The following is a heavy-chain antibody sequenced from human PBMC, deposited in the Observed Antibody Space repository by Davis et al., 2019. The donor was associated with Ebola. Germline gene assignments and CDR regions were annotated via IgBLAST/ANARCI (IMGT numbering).Heavy chain of an antibody. CDR3: ARDLGRWEWLSYFGSYGMDV. CDR2: IYYSGST. Sequence: SETLSLTCTVSGGSISSYYWSWIRQPPGKGLEWIGYIYYSGSTNYNPSLKSRVTISVDTSKNQFSLKLSSVTAADTAVYYCARDLGRWEWLSYFGSYGMDVWGQGTTVTVSS. V-gene: IGHV4-59*12. J-gene: IGHJ6*02. CDR1: GGSISSYY. D-gene: IGHD6-19*01.